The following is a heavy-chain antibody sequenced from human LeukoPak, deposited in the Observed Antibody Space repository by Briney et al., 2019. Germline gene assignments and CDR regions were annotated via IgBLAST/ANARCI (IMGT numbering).Heavy chain of an antibody. CDR2: ISRSSIYI. D-gene: IGHD3-22*01. Sequence: GGSLRLSCAASGFTFNNYNMNWVRQPPGKGLEWVSSISRSSIYIYYAHSVKGRFTISRDNAKKSLYLQMNSLRAEDTAVYYCARGRYDSSGYYPIFDFWGQGTLVTASS. CDR1: GFTFNNYN. CDR3: ARGRYDSSGYYPIFDF. J-gene: IGHJ4*02. V-gene: IGHV3-21*01.